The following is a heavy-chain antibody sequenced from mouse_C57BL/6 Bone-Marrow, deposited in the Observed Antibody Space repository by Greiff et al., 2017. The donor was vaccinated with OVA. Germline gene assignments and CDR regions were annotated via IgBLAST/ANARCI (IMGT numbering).Heavy chain of an antibody. V-gene: IGHV1-76*01. CDR3: ARRAGSSPLAY. CDR1: GYTFTDCY. Sequence: QVQLQQSGAELVRPGASVKLSCKASGYTFTDCYINWVKQRPGQGLEWIARIYPGSGNTYYNEKFKGKATLTAEKSSSTAYMQLSSLTSEDSAVYFCARRAGSSPLAYWGQGTLVTVSA. D-gene: IGHD1-1*01. CDR2: IYPGSGNT. J-gene: IGHJ3*01.